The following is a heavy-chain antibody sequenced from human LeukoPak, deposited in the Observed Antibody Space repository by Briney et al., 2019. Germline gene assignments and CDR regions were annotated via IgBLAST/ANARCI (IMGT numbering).Heavy chain of an antibody. J-gene: IGHJ4*02. CDR2: INQDGSEK. V-gene: IGHV3-7*04. Sequence: GGSLRLSCAAPGFTFSNYWMSWVRQAPGKGLEWVANINQDGSEKSYVDSVEGRFTISRDNAKKSLYLHVSSLRAEDTAVYYCARDIYGGHDYWGQGTLLTVSS. CDR1: GFTFSNYW. D-gene: IGHD2-21*01. CDR3: ARDIYGGHDY.